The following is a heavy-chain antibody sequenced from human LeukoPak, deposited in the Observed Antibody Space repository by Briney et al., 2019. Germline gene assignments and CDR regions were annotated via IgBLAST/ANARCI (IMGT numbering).Heavy chain of an antibody. D-gene: IGHD3-10*01. CDR3: AAYYYGSGSRAFDI. Sequence: GRFTISRDNAKHSLYLQMNSLRAEDTAVYYCAAYYYGSGSRAFDIWGQGTMVTVSS. V-gene: IGHV3-11*06. J-gene: IGHJ3*02.